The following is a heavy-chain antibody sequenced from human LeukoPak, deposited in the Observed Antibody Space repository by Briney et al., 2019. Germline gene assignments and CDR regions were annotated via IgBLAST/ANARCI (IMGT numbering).Heavy chain of an antibody. J-gene: IGHJ4*02. Sequence: PAETLSLTCAVYGGSFSGYYWSWLRQPPGKGREWIGEINHSGSTNYNPSLKSRVTIPVDTSKNQFSLKLSSVTAADTAVYYCARGPIVVVPAAKIFDYWGQGTLVTVSS. CDR3: ARGPIVVVPAAKIFDY. D-gene: IGHD2-2*01. CDR1: GGSFSGYY. V-gene: IGHV4-34*01. CDR2: INHSGST.